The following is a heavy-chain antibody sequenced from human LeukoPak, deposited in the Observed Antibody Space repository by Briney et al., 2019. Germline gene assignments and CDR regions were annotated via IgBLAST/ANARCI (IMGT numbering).Heavy chain of an antibody. Sequence: PSETLSLTCTVSDEVITSNNWWSWFRQSPGKGLEWIGEIFHSGTTRYKASLESRVTMLLDKSKNQFSLRLNSVTAADTAVYFCARLRLSGGSFSVGWFDPWGQGIQVTVSS. V-gene: IGHV4-4*02. J-gene: IGHJ5*02. CDR2: IFHSGTT. CDR1: DEVITSNNW. CDR3: ARLRLSGGSFSVGWFDP. D-gene: IGHD1-26*01.